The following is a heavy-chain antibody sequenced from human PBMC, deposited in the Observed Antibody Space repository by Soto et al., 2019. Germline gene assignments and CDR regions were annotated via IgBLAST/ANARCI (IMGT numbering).Heavy chain of an antibody. CDR3: AREDVVVVAAAGDYYYGMDV. CDR1: GGTFSSYA. D-gene: IGHD2-15*01. V-gene: IGHV1-69*06. CDR2: IIPIFGTA. Sequence: SVKLSCKASGGTFSSYAISWVRQAPGQGLEWMGGIIPIFGTANYAQKFQGRVTITADKSTSTAYMELSSLRSEDTAVYYCAREDVVVVAAAGDYYYGMDVRG. J-gene: IGHJ6*02.